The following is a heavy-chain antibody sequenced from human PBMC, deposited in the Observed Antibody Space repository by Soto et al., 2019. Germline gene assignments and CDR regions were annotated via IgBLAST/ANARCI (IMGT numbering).Heavy chain of an antibody. CDR1: GGSFSGYY. D-gene: IGHD5-18*01. Sequence: PSETLSLTGAVYGGSFSGYYWSGIRQPPGKGLEWIGEINHSGSTNYNPSLKSRVTISVDTSKNQFSLKLSSVTAADTAVYYCARGRFTAVAFDIWGQGTMVTVSS. J-gene: IGHJ3*02. V-gene: IGHV4-34*01. CDR3: ARGRFTAVAFDI. CDR2: INHSGST.